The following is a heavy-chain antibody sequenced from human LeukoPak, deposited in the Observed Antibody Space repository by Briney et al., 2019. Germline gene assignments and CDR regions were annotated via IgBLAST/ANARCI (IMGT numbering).Heavy chain of an antibody. J-gene: IGHJ6*02. D-gene: IGHD3-3*02. V-gene: IGHV3-30*18. CDR2: ISYDGSNK. CDR3: AKDLAPAPYYYYGMDV. CDR1: GFTFSSYG. Sequence: GRSLRPSCAASGFTFSSYGMHWVRQAPGKGLEWVAVISYDGSNKYYADSVKGRFTISRDNSKNTLFLQMNSLRAEDTAVYYCAKDLAPAPYYYYGMDVWGQGTTVTVSS.